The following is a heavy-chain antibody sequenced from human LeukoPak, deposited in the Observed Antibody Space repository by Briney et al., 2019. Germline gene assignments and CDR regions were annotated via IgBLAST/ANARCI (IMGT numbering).Heavy chain of an antibody. Sequence: ASVKVSCKASGYTFTGYYIHWVRQAPGQGLEWMGRINPNSGGADYAQKFQGRVSMTRDTSISTAYMELSRLRSDDTAVYYCARDEGWKSGVPAARSDYYYYGMDVWGQGTTVTVSS. CDR3: ARDEGWKSGVPAARSDYYYYGMDV. CDR2: INPNSGGA. D-gene: IGHD2-2*01. J-gene: IGHJ6*02. V-gene: IGHV1-2*06. CDR1: GYTFTGYY.